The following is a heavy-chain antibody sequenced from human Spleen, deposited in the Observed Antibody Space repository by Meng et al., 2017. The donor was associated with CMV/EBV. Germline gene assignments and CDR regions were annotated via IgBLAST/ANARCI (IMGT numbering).Heavy chain of an antibody. CDR3: ARLFIAARHYYFDY. CDR2: IYPGDSDT. Sequence: GESLKISCKGSGYSFSTYWIGWVRQMPGKGLEWMGIIYPGDSDTKYSPSFQGQVTISADKSISTAYLQWSSLKASDTAMYYCARLFIAARHYYFDYWGQGTLVTVSS. J-gene: IGHJ4*02. D-gene: IGHD6-6*01. CDR1: GYSFSTYW. V-gene: IGHV5-51*01.